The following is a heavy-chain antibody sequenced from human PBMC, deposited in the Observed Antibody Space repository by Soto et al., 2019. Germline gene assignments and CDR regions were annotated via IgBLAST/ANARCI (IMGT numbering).Heavy chain of an antibody. D-gene: IGHD6-13*01. V-gene: IGHV1-69*12. CDR1: GGTFSSYA. CDR3: AHGVAAADYYDGMDV. Sequence: QVQLVQSGAEVKKPGSSVKVSCKASGGTFSSYAISWVRQAPGQGLEWMGGIIPIFGTANYAQKFQGRVTIXXDXSXXTAYREQSSLRSEDTAVYYCAHGVAAADYYDGMDVWGQGTTVTVSS. CDR2: IIPIFGTA. J-gene: IGHJ6*02.